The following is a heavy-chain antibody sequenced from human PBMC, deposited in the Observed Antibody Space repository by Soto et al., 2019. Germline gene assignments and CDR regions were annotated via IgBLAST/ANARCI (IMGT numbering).Heavy chain of an antibody. Sequence: EVQLVESGGGLVQPGGSLRLSCAASGFTFSSYDMHWVRQATGKGLEWVSAIGTAGDTYYPGSVKDRFTISRENAKNSLYLQMNSLRAGDTAVYYCARGQQLVRGENYYGMDVWGQGTTVTVSS. CDR3: ARGQQLVRGENYYGMDV. J-gene: IGHJ6*02. CDR1: GFTFSSYD. V-gene: IGHV3-13*01. D-gene: IGHD6-13*01. CDR2: IGTAGDT.